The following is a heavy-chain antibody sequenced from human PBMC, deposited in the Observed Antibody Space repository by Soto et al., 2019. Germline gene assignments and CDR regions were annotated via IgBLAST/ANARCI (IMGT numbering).Heavy chain of an antibody. J-gene: IGHJ4*02. CDR1: GFNFKKFA. CDR3: AKADGEQWLLPHLDK. V-gene: IGHV3-23*01. Sequence: PGGSLRLSCVASGFNFKKFAMSWVRQAPGEGLEWVSGISCCGGSTSYADSVKGRFSIARDDSTNTLSLQMNNLRVEGTAQYYCAKADGEQWLLPHLDKWGQGTLVTVSS. D-gene: IGHD6-19*01. CDR2: ISCCGGST.